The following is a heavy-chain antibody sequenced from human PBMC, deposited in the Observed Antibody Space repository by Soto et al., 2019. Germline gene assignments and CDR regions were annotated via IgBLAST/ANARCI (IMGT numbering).Heavy chain of an antibody. D-gene: IGHD5-18*01. Sequence: QVQVVQAGAEVTKPGSSVTVSCKVSGGIFTNNAISWVRQAPGQGLEWLGGVIPLFDTAYYAQIFRGRLRISADAATTPAYMELSGLTSADTAVYFCATGGHNDGYNFYHGMDVWGQGTTVTVS. V-gene: IGHV1-69*01. CDR3: ATGGHNDGYNFYHGMDV. CDR1: GGIFTNNA. CDR2: VIPLFDTA. J-gene: IGHJ6*02.